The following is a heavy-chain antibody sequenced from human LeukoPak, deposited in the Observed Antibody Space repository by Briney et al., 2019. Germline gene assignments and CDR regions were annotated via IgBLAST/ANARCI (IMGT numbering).Heavy chain of an antibody. CDR3: ARVPVGAKLLYYFDY. CDR2: IIPIFGTA. V-gene: IGHV1-69*05. CDR1: GGTFSSYA. Sequence: SVKVSCKASGGTFSSYAISWVRQAPGQGLEWMGGIIPIFGTANYAQKFQGRVTITTDESTSTAYMELSSLGSEDTAVYYCARVPVGAKLLYYFDYWGQGTLVTVSS. D-gene: IGHD1-26*01. J-gene: IGHJ4*02.